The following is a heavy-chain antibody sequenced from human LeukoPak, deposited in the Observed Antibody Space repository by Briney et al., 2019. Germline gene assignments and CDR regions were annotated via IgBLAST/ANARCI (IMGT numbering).Heavy chain of an antibody. Sequence: GGSLRLSCAASGFTFSSYAMHWVRQAPGKGLEWVAVISYDGSNKYYSDSVKGRFTISRDNSKNTLYLQMNSLRAEDTAVYYCAREPLGGYYFDYWGQGTLVTVSS. D-gene: IGHD3-16*01. CDR2: ISYDGSNK. CDR1: GFTFSSYA. CDR3: AREPLGGYYFDY. V-gene: IGHV3-30-3*01. J-gene: IGHJ4*02.